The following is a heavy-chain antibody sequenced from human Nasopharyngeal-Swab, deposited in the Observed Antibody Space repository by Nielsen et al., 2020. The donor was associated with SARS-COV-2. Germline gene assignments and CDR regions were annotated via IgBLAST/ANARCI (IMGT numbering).Heavy chain of an antibody. CDR3: ASPYYDFWSGYQYLDY. CDR2: ISYDGSNK. J-gene: IGHJ4*02. Sequence: GESLKISCAASGFTFSSYAMHWVRPAPGKGLEWVAVISYDGSNKYYADSVKGRFTISRDNSKNTLYLQMNSLRAEDTAVYYCASPYYDFWSGYQYLDYWGQGTLVTVSS. CDR1: GFTFSSYA. V-gene: IGHV3-30-3*01. D-gene: IGHD3-3*01.